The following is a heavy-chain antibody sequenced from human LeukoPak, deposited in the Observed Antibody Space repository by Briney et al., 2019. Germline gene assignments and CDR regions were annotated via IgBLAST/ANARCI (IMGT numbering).Heavy chain of an antibody. D-gene: IGHD3-3*01. CDR3: ARLSDFWSGYGMDV. Sequence: SETLSLTCTVSGGSISSYYWSWIRQPPGKGLEWIGYIYYSGSTNYNPSLKSRVTISVDTSKNQFSLKLSSVTAADTAVYYCARLSDFWSGYGMDVWGQGTTVTVSS. CDR1: GGSISSYY. V-gene: IGHV4-59*01. CDR2: IYYSGST. J-gene: IGHJ6*02.